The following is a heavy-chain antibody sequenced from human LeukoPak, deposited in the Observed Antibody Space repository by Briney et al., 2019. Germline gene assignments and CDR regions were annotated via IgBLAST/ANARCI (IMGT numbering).Heavy chain of an antibody. CDR2: ISAYNGNT. CDR1: GYTFTSYG. Sequence: ASVKVSCKASGYTFTSYGISWVRQAPGQGLEWMGWISAYNGNTNYAQKLQGRVTMTTDTSTSTAYMELRSLRSDDTAVYYCARGREVYYYYYYMDVWGKGTTVTISS. CDR3: ARGREVYYYYYYMDV. J-gene: IGHJ6*03. V-gene: IGHV1-18*01.